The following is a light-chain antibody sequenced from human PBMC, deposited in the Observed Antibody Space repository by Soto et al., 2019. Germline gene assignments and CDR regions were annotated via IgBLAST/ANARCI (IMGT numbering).Light chain of an antibody. J-gene: IGKJ2*01. CDR2: AAS. CDR1: QSIGSH. V-gene: IGKV1-39*01. CDR3: QQSYRTLMFT. Sequence: DIPMTQSPSSLSASVGDRVAITCRASQSIGSHVNWYQQKPGKAPRLLIYAASSLQRGVSSRFSGSGFGTDFTLTISSLQPEDFATYYCQQSYRTLMFTFGQGTKLEIK.